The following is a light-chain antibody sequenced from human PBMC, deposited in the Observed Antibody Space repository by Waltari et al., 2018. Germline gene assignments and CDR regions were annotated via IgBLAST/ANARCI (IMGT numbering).Light chain of an antibody. Sequence: QSALPQPASVSGSPGQSIPVPCTGTSRDVRSYYHVLWYQQHPCTAPKLMIYEGSKRPSGVSNRFSGSKSGNTASLTISGLQAEDEADYYCCSYAGSSTLLFGGGTKVTVL. CDR3: CSYAGSSTLL. CDR1: SRDVRSYYH. V-gene: IGLV2-23*01. CDR2: EGS. J-gene: IGLJ2*01.